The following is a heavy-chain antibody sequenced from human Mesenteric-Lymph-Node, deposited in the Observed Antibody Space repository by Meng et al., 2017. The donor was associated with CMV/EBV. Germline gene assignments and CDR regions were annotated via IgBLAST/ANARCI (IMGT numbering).Heavy chain of an antibody. Sequence: GGSLRLSCVASGITVSSNYMIWVRQSPGKGLEWVSVMYRGGSTYHADSVKGRFTISRDNSKNTLYLQMNSLRVEDTAVYYCAREIVGDGMDVCGQGTTVTVSS. D-gene: IGHD3-22*01. CDR3: AREIVGDGMDV. CDR2: MYRGGST. V-gene: IGHV3-66*02. CDR1: GITVSSNY. J-gene: IGHJ6*02.